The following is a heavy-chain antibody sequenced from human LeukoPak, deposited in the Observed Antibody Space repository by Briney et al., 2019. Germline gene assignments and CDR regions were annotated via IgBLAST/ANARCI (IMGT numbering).Heavy chain of an antibody. V-gene: IGHV4-4*02. CDR2: ISLSGYT. D-gene: IGHD1-26*01. J-gene: IGHJ4*02. CDR3: SRESGPYSPFGH. Sequence: PSETLSLTCGVSGGSITTTNYWSWVRQSPGRGLEWIGEISLSGYTGFNPSLRGRVIMSLDESKNHLSLTLTSVTAADTAIYYCSRESGPYSPFGHWGQGILVTVTT. CDR1: GGSITTTNY.